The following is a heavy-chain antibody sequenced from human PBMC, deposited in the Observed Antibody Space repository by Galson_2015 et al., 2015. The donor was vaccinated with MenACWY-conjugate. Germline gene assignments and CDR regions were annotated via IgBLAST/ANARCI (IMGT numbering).Heavy chain of an antibody. CDR1: GFSFDDYA. V-gene: IGHV3-9*01. CDR3: ARDRYPNPGWYFDL. J-gene: IGHJ2*01. Sequence: LRLSCAASGFSFDDYAMHWVRQAPGKGLEWVSGIGWHSGNIAYADSVKGRFTISRDTAKNSLYLQMNSLRAEDTAFYYCARDRYPNPGWYFDLWGRGTLVTVSS. D-gene: IGHD3-9*01. CDR2: IGWHSGNI.